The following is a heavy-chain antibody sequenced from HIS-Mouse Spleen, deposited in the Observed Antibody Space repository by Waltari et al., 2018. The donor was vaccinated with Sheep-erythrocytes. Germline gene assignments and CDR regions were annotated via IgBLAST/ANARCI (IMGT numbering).Heavy chain of an antibody. J-gene: IGHJ3*02. CDR3: ARGHPDYGDYDAFDI. D-gene: IGHD4-17*01. Sequence: EVQLVESGGGLIQPGGSLRLSCAASGFTVSSNYMSWVRQAPGKGRGLFSVIYIGGSTYYADSGKGRFTSSRDNSKNTLYLQMNSLRAEDTAVYYCARGHPDYGDYDAFDIWGQGTMVTVSS. CDR1: GFTVSSNY. CDR2: IYIGGST. V-gene: IGHV3-53*01.